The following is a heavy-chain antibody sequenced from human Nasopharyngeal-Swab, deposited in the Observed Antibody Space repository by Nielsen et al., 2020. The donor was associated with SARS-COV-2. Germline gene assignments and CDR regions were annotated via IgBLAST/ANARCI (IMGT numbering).Heavy chain of an antibody. CDR1: GFTFGDYA. CDR3: TREQPDYYDSSGYYPSPFDS. CDR2: IRSKAYGGTT. V-gene: IGHV3-49*03. D-gene: IGHD3-22*01. J-gene: IGHJ4*02. Sequence: GGSLRLSCTASGFTFGDYAMSWFRQAPGKGLEWVGFIRSKAYGGTTEYAASVKGRFTISRDDSKSLAYLQMNSLKTEDTAVYYCTREQPDYYDSSGYYPSPFDSWGQGTLVTVSS.